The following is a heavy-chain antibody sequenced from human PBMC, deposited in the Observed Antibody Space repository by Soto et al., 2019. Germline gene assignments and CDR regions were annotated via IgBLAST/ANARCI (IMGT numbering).Heavy chain of an antibody. Sequence: SVKVSCKASGGTFSSYAVSWVRQAPGQGLEWMGGIIPIFGTANYAQKFQGRVTITADESTSTAYMELSSLRSEDTAVYYCARDPPLYYYDSSGYRPYGMDVWGQGTTVTVSS. J-gene: IGHJ6*02. CDR1: GGTFSSYA. D-gene: IGHD3-22*01. CDR3: ARDPPLYYYDSSGYRPYGMDV. CDR2: IIPIFGTA. V-gene: IGHV1-69*13.